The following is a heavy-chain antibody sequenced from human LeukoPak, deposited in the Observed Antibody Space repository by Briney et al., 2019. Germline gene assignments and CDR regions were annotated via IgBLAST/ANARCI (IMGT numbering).Heavy chain of an antibody. J-gene: IGHJ4*02. V-gene: IGHV3-21*01. CDR3: ARGRPHGNDY. D-gene: IGHD4-23*01. CDR2: ISRGSDHI. Sequence: GGSLRLSCAASGFTFSSYAMNWVRQAPGKGLEWVSSISRGSDHIFYADSMKGRFTISRDNAKNTLYLQMNSLRVEDTAVYYCARGRPHGNDYWGQGTLVTVSS. CDR1: GFTFSSYA.